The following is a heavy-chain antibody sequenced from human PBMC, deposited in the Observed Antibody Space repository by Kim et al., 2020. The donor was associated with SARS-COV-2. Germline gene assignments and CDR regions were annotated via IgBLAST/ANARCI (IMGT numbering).Heavy chain of an antibody. J-gene: IGHJ6*02. D-gene: IGHD6-19*01. CDR3: ARDHGYRSGWGLGMDV. V-gene: IGHV3-30*04. CDR2: ISFDGTNK. Sequence: GGSLRLSCAASGFTFSNYAMHWVRQAPGKGLEWVAVISFDGTNKYYADSVKGRFTISRDYSKNTVYLQVNGLRTEDTALYYCARDHGYRSGWGLGMDVWGQGTTVTVSS. CDR1: GFTFSNYA.